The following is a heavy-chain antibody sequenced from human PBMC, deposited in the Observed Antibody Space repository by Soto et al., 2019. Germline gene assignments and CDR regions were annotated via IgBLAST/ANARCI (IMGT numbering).Heavy chain of an antibody. V-gene: IGHV4-30-4*01. J-gene: IGHJ6*02. CDR2: ISYIGTT. CDR1: GSSIESINYY. Sequence: KASGTLSLTGTVPGSSIESINYYWSWLRQPPGKGLEWIGYISYIGTTYYNPSLKSRVSISVDTSKNQFSLKLSSVTAADTAVYYCAGRSCSGGLCYSYYYTLDVWGQGTTVTVSS. D-gene: IGHD2-15*01. CDR3: AGRSCSGGLCYSYYYTLDV.